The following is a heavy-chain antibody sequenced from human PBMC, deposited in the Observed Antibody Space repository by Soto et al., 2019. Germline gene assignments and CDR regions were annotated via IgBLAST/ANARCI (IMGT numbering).Heavy chain of an antibody. CDR3: AIVLRYCSGDSCPPPVY. J-gene: IGHJ4*02. CDR2: ISVSVSST. CDR1: GFTFSSYA. Sequence: EVQLLESGGGLVQPGGSLRLSCAASGFTFSSYAMNWVRQAPGKGLEWVSAISVSVSSTYYADSVKGRFTISRDNSKNTLYLQMNSLRAEDTAIYYCAIVLRYCSGDSCPPPVYWGQGTLVTVSS. V-gene: IGHV3-23*01. D-gene: IGHD2-15*01.